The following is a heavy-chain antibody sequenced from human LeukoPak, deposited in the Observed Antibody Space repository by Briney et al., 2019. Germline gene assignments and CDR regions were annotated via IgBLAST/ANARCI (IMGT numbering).Heavy chain of an antibody. D-gene: IGHD6-19*01. CDR2: INHSGST. V-gene: IGHV4-34*01. CDR3: ARRCSSGWCPFDY. Sequence: SETLSLTCAVYGGSFSGYYWSWIRQPPGKGLEWIGEINHSGSTNYNPSLKSQVTISVDTSKNQFSLKLSSVTAADTAVYYCARRCSSGWCPFDYWGQGTLVTVSS. CDR1: GGSFSGYY. J-gene: IGHJ4*02.